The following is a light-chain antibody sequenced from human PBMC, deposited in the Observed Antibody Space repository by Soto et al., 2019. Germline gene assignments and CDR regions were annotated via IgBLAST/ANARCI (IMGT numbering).Light chain of an antibody. CDR3: KSYTSSTTYV. Sequence: QSALTQPASVSGSPGQWITISCTGTGSDVGAYNYVSWHQQHPGKAPKLMIYDVSNRPSGVSNRFSGSKSGNTASLTISGLXXXXXXXYYCKSYTSSTTYVFGTGTKLTVL. J-gene: IGLJ1*01. CDR1: GSDVGAYNY. CDR2: DVS. V-gene: IGLV2-14*01.